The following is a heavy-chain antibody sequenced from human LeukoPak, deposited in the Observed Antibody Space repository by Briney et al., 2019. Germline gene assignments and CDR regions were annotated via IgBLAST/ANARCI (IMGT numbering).Heavy chain of an antibody. CDR1: GGSISTGGYY. D-gene: IGHD3-10*01. CDR2: IYYSGTT. Sequence: SQTLSLTCTVAGGSISTGGYYWSWVRQPPGKGPEWIGYIYYSGTTYYNPSLKGRISFSMQTSKNKFSLNLRSVTAADTAVYYCARDPVYGSGTFWGQGTLVTVSS. V-gene: IGHV4-30-4*01. J-gene: IGHJ4*02. CDR3: ARDPVYGSGTF.